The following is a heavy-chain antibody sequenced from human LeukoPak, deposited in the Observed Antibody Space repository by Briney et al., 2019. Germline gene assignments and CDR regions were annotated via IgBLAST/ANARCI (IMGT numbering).Heavy chain of an antibody. D-gene: IGHD6-25*01. CDR1: GFVFSSYE. CDR2: IGRSGSAI. J-gene: IGHJ4*02. V-gene: IGHV3-48*03. Sequence: PGGSLRLSCAASGFVFSSYEMNWVRQAPGKGLEWLSYIGRSGSAIHYADSVKGRFTISRDNAENSLYLQMNSLRAEDTAVYYCARDGTPHYTTGWVFFDYWGQGTLVTVSS. CDR3: ARDGTPHYTTGWVFFDY.